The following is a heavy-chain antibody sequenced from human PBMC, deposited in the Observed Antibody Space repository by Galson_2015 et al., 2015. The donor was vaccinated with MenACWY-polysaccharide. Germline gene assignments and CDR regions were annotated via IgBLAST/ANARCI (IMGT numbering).Heavy chain of an antibody. J-gene: IGHJ4*02. CDR3: ATNRGYDTFDH. CDR2: IKEDGSEK. Sequence: SLRLSCAASGFKFSNYWMTWVRQAPGKGLEWVADIKEDGSEKYYVDSVKGRFTISRDNAKKSLYLQMNSLRAEDTAIYYCATNRGYDTFDHWGQGALVTVSS. D-gene: IGHD2-2*01. CDR1: GFKFSNYW. V-gene: IGHV3-7*03.